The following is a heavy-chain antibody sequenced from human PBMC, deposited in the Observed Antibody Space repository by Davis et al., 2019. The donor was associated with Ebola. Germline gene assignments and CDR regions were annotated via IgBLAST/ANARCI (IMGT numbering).Heavy chain of an antibody. V-gene: IGHV3-30*02. D-gene: IGHD6-19*01. CDR3: AKGGSGWPSDCSYGMGV. CDR2: IQFDGGKK. Sequence: GESPKIPCEAPGFTLSCYGMQRVRQAPGKGPGWVAFIQFDGGKKEYADPVKGPITISRDKSKNPLYLQMNGLRVEDTAVYYCAKGGSGWPSDCSYGMGVWGKGTTVTVSS. J-gene: IGHJ6*04. CDR1: GFTLSCYG.